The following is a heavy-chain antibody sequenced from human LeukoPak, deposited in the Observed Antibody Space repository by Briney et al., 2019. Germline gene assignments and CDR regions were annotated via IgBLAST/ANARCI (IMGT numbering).Heavy chain of an antibody. J-gene: IGHJ5*02. V-gene: IGHV1-18*01. CDR2: ISAYNGNT. D-gene: IGHD3-9*01. CDR3: ARDQHVLRYFDWLLPAQLPFDP. Sequence: ASVKVSCKASGYTFTSYGISWVRQAPGQGLEWMGWISAYNGNTNYAQKLQGRVTMTTDTSTSTACMELRSLRSDDTAVYYCARDQHVLRYFDWLLPAQLPFDPWGQGTLVTVSS. CDR1: GYTFTSYG.